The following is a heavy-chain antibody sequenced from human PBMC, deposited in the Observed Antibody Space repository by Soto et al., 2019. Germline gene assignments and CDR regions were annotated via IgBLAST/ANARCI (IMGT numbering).Heavy chain of an antibody. V-gene: IGHV1-69*13. CDR2: IIPSVGTA. CDR3: ARVLVDYDFWSGPLDY. Sequence: SVKVSCKASGGTFSSYAISWVRQAPGQGLEWMGGIIPSVGTANYAQKFQGRVTITANESTSTAYMELSSLRSEDTAVYYCARVLVDYDFWSGPLDYWGQGTLVTVSS. D-gene: IGHD3-3*01. CDR1: GGTFSSYA. J-gene: IGHJ4*02.